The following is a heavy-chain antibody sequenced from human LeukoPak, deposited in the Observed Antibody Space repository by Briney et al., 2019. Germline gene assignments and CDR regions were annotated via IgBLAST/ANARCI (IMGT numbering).Heavy chain of an antibody. V-gene: IGHV4-39*07. D-gene: IGHD3-10*01. CDR3: ARGSYRSGSYNWFDP. J-gene: IGHJ5*02. Sequence: SETLSLTCTVSGGSISSSSYYWGWIRQPPGKGLEWIGSIYYSGSTYYNPSLKSRVTTSVDTSKNQFSLKLSSVTAADTAVYYCARGSYRSGSYNWFDPWGQGTLVTVSS. CDR2: IYYSGST. CDR1: GGSISSSSYY.